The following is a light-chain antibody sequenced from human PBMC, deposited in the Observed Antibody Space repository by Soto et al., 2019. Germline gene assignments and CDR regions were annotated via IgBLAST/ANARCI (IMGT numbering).Light chain of an antibody. V-gene: IGLV2-14*01. CDR3: NSYTTLSNRV. CDR2: EVT. Sequence: QSALTQPASVSGSPGQSITNSCTGTSSDIGAYNYVSWYQQHPGKAPKLLIYEVTNRPSGVSDRFSGSKSGNTASLTISGLQAEDEANYYCNSYTTLSNRVFGTGTKLTVL. CDR1: SSDIGAYNY. J-gene: IGLJ1*01.